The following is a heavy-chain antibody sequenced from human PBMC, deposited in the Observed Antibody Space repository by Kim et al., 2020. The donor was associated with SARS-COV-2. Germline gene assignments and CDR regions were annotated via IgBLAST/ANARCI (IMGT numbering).Heavy chain of an antibody. Sequence: SETLSLTCTVSGGSISSYYWSWIRQPPGKGLEWIGYIYYSGSTNYNPSLKSRVTISVDTSKNQFSLKLSSVTAADTAVYYCARGDYDFWSGYYIGGWFDPWGQGTLVTVSS. CDR1: GGSISSYY. V-gene: IGHV4-59*13. CDR3: ARGDYDFWSGYYIGGWFDP. J-gene: IGHJ5*02. D-gene: IGHD3-3*01. CDR2: IYYSGST.